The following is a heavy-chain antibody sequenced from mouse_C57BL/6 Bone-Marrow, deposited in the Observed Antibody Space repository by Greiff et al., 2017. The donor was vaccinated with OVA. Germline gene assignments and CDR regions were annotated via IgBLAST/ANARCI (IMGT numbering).Heavy chain of an antibody. CDR3: ARWPDYYCSPWYAMDY. J-gene: IGHJ4*01. V-gene: IGHV1-81*01. CDR2: IYPRSGNT. D-gene: IGHD1-1*01. Sequence: QVQLKQSGAELARPGASVKLSCKASGYTFTSYGISWVKQRTGQGLEWIGEIYPRSGNTYYNEKFKGKATLTADKSSSTAYMELRSLTSEDSAVYFCARWPDYYCSPWYAMDYWGQGTSVTVSS. CDR1: GYTFTSYG.